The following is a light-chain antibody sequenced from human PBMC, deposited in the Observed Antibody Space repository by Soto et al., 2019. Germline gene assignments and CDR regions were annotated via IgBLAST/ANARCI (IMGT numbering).Light chain of an antibody. Sequence: QSALTQPASVSGSPGQSIPISCTGTRSDVGGYNYVSWYQQHRGKAPKLMVYDVSNRPSGVSNRFSGSKSGNTASLTIPGLQAEDEADYYCSSYTSSSTYVFGTGTRSPS. J-gene: IGLJ1*01. CDR1: RSDVGGYNY. CDR2: DVS. CDR3: SSYTSSSTYV. V-gene: IGLV2-14*01.